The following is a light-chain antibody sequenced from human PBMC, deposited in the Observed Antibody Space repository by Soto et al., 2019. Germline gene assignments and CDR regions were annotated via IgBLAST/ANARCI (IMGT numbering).Light chain of an antibody. V-gene: IGLV4-69*01. J-gene: IGLJ2*01. Sequence: QSVLTQSPSASASLGASVKLTCTLSSGHSNYAIAWHQQQSEKGPRYLMKLNSDGSHSKGDGIPDRFSGSSSGAERYLTSSILQSEDEADYYCQTWGSGIVVFGGGTKLPVL. CDR1: SGHSNYA. CDR3: QTWGSGIVV. CDR2: LNSDGSH.